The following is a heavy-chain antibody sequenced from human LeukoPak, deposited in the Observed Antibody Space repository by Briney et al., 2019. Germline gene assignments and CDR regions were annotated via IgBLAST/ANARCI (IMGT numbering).Heavy chain of an antibody. D-gene: IGHD3-22*01. CDR1: GGSISSSNW. Sequence: SETLSLTCAVSGGSISSSNWWSWVRQPPGQGLEWIGEIYHSGSTNYNPSLKSRVTISVDKSKNQFSLKLSSVTAADTAVYYCARTYYYDSSGSGGAFDIWGQGTMVTVSS. V-gene: IGHV4-4*02. J-gene: IGHJ3*02. CDR2: IYHSGST. CDR3: ARTYYYDSSGSGGAFDI.